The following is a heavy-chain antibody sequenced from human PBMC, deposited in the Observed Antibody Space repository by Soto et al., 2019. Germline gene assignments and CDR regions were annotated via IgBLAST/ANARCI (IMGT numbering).Heavy chain of an antibody. CDR1: GGSISSYY. CDR3: AREGRQLVPPYFDY. Sequence: QVQLQESGPGLVKPSETLSLTCTVSGGSISSYYWSWIRQPAGKGLEWIGRIYTSGSTNYNPSLKSRVTMSVDTSKNQFSLKLSSVTAADTAVYYCAREGRQLVPPYFDYWGQGTLVTVSS. J-gene: IGHJ4*02. CDR2: IYTSGST. V-gene: IGHV4-4*07. D-gene: IGHD6-13*01.